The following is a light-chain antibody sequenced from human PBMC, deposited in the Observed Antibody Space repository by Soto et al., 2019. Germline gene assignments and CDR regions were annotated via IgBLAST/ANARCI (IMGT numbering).Light chain of an antibody. V-gene: IGKV3-11*01. J-gene: IGKJ5*01. Sequence: EIVMTQSPATLSVSQGERATLSCRASQSVNSNYFAWYQQQPRQAPRLLIYEAHTSATAIPARFSGSGSGTDFTLTISSLEPEDYAVYYCQQRSNWPPITFGQGTRLEI. CDR3: QQRSNWPPIT. CDR2: EAH. CDR1: QSVNSNY.